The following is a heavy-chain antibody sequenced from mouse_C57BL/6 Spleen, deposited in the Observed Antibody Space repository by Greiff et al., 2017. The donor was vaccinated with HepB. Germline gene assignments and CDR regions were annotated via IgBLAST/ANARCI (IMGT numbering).Heavy chain of an antibody. Sequence: QVQLKESGPGLVAPSQSLSITCTVSGFSLTSYGVHWVRQPPGKGLEWLVVIWSDGSTTYNSAVKSRLSISKDNSKSQVFLKMNSLQTDDTAMYCCARSYDDDFWGDAMDDWGQGTSVTVSS. CDR3: ARSYDDDFWGDAMDD. V-gene: IGHV2-6*03. CDR1: GFSLTSYG. D-gene: IGHD2-4*01. CDR2: IWSDGST. J-gene: IGHJ4*01.